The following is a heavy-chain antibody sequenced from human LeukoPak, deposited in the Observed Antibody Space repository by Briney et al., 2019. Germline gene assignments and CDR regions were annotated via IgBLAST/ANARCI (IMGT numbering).Heavy chain of an antibody. CDR3: AAFGNADY. Sequence: GRSLRLSCAASGFTFSSYGMHWVRQAPGKGLEWVAVISYDGSNKYYADSVKGRITISRDNSKNTLYLQMNSLRAEDTAVYYCAAFGNADYWGQGTLVTVSS. D-gene: IGHD4-23*01. CDR2: ISYDGSNK. V-gene: IGHV3-30*03. J-gene: IGHJ4*02. CDR1: GFTFSSYG.